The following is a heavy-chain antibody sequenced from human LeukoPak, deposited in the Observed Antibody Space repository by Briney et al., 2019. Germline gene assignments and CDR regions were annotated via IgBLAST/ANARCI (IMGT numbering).Heavy chain of an antibody. CDR3: ARRTESSGRYFDY. J-gene: IGHJ4*02. Sequence: GGSLRLSRAASGFTFSSYSMNWVRQAPGKGLEWVSSISSSSSYIYYADSVKGRFTISRDNAKNSLYLQMNSLRAEDTAVYYCARRTESSGRYFDYWGQGTLVTVSS. V-gene: IGHV3-21*01. D-gene: IGHD3-10*01. CDR2: ISSSSSYI. CDR1: GFTFSSYS.